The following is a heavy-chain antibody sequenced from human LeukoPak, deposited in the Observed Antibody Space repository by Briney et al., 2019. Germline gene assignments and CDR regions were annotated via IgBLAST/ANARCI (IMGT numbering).Heavy chain of an antibody. CDR3: ARDTRWGSSSGWLDY. CDR2: IKQDGSEK. V-gene: IGHV3-7*01. D-gene: IGHD6-19*01. CDR1: GFTFSSYW. J-gene: IGHJ4*02. Sequence: PGGSLRLSCAASGFTFSSYWMTWVRQAPGKGLEWVANIKQDGSEKVYVDSLKGRFTISRDNPKNSLYLQMNSRRVEDTAVYYCARDTRWGSSSGWLDYWGQGTLVTVSS.